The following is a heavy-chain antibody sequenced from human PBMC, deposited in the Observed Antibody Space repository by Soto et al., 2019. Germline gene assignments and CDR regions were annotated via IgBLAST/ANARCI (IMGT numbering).Heavy chain of an antibody. V-gene: IGHV1-46*01. Sequence: ASVKVSCKASGYTFTSYYMHWVRQAPGQGLEWMGIIYPSGGSTSYAQKFQGRVTMTRDTSTSTVYMELSSLRSEDTAVYYCAREDIVVVVAANIYYFDYWGQGTLVTVSS. D-gene: IGHD2-15*01. CDR1: GYTFTSYY. CDR3: AREDIVVVVAANIYYFDY. CDR2: IYPSGGST. J-gene: IGHJ4*02.